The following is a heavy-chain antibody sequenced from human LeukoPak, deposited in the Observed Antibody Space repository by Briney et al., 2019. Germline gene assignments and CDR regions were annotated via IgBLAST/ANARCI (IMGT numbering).Heavy chain of an antibody. V-gene: IGHV3-23*01. Sequence: GGSLRLSCAASGFTFITYAMSWVRQAPGKGLEWVSGISGSGTGGRTYYADSVKGRFTISRDNSKNTRYLQMNSLRAEDTAVYYCAKAGSIRFDYRGQGTLVTVSS. CDR3: AKAGSIRFDY. CDR2: ISGSGTGGRT. D-gene: IGHD1-26*01. J-gene: IGHJ4*02. CDR1: GFTFITYA.